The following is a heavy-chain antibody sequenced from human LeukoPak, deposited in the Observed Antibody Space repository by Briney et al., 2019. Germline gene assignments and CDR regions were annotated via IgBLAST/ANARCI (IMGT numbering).Heavy chain of an antibody. Sequence: ASVKVSCKASGYTFTSYGISWVRQAPGQGLEWMGWISAYNGNTNYAQKFQGRVTITADKSTSTAYMELSSLRSEDTAVYYCARREGEYDILTGYYNEVSDYWGQGTLVTVSS. D-gene: IGHD3-9*01. CDR1: GYTFTSYG. V-gene: IGHV1-18*01. J-gene: IGHJ4*02. CDR3: ARREGEYDILTGYYNEVSDY. CDR2: ISAYNGNT.